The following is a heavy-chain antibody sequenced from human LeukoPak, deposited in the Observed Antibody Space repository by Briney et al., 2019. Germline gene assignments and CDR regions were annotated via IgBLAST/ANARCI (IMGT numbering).Heavy chain of an antibody. V-gene: IGHV4-59*01. D-gene: IGHD6-19*01. CDR3: AREDSSGADY. CDR2: IYYSGST. Sequence: SENLSLTCTVSGGSISSYYWSWIRQPPGKGLEWIGYIYYSGSTNYNPSPKSRVTISVDTSKNQFSLKLSSVTAADTAVYYCAREDSSGADYWGQGTLVTVSS. J-gene: IGHJ4*02. CDR1: GGSISSYY.